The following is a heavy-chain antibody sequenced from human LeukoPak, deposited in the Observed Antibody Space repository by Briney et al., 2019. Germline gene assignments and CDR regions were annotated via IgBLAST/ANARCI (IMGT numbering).Heavy chain of an antibody. J-gene: IGHJ4*02. CDR2: IKRDGSEK. D-gene: IGHD1-1*01. CDR3: AGGAGWKIDN. CDR1: GCSFSNYW. Sequence: GGSLRLSCAAAGCSFSNYWMNWGRKAPGKGLGWVGIIKRDGSEKLYVDSVKGRFTISRDNAKNTLYLQMTSLRAEDTAVYYCAGGAGWKIDNWGPGVMVT. V-gene: IGHV3-7*01.